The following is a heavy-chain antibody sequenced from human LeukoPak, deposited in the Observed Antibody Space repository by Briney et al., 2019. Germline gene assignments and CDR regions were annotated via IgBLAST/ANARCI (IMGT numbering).Heavy chain of an antibody. CDR1: GFTFSTYT. V-gene: IGHV3-21*01. CDR3: ARSRFCTGTSCPTPGDY. J-gene: IGHJ4*02. D-gene: IGHD2-2*01. Sequence: GGSLRLSCAASGFTFSTYTMSWVRQAPGQGLEWVSAIGTTDIYKYYADSVRGRYTISRDNAKGSLYLQMNSLRPDDSAVYYCARSRFCTGTSCPTPGDYWGPGTLVPVSS. CDR2: IGTTDIYK.